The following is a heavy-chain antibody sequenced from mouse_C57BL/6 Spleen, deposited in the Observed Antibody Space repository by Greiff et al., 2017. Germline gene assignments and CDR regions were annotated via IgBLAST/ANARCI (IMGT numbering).Heavy chain of an antibody. CDR1: GFTFSDYG. V-gene: IGHV5-17*01. Sequence: EVMLVESGGGLVKPGGSLKLSCAASGFTFSDYGMHWVRQAPEKGLEWVAYISSGSSTIYYADTVKGRFTISRDNAKNTLFLQMTSLRSEDTAMYYCARPNPYYYGSSLLAMDYWGQGTSVTVSS. CDR3: ARPNPYYYGSSLLAMDY. CDR2: ISSGSSTI. D-gene: IGHD1-1*01. J-gene: IGHJ4*01.